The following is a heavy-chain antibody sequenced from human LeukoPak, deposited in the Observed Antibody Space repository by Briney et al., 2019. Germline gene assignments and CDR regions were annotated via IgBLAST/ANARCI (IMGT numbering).Heavy chain of an antibody. CDR1: GFTFDDYA. CDR3: AKASTYSTSSSSYFDY. D-gene: IGHD6-6*01. J-gene: IGHJ4*02. CDR2: ISWNSGSI. V-gene: IGHV3-9*01. Sequence: GRSLRLSCAASGFTFDDYAMHWVRQAPGKGLEWVSGISWNSGSIGYADSVKGRFTISRDNAKNSLYLQMNSLRAEDTALYYCAKASTYSTSSSSYFDYWAREPWSPSPQ.